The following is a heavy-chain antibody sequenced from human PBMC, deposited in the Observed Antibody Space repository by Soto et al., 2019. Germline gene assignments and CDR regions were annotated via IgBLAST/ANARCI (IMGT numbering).Heavy chain of an antibody. CDR2: ISYDGSNK. D-gene: IGHD6-6*01. CDR3: AKGDQYSSSHGDNYYYGMDV. CDR1: GFTFSSYG. Sequence: QVQLVESGGGVVQPGRSLRLSCAASGFTFSSYGMHWVRQAPGKGLEWVAVISYDGSNKYYADSVKGRFTISRDNSKNTLYLQMNSLRAEDTAVYYCAKGDQYSSSHGDNYYYGMDVWGQGTTVTVSS. V-gene: IGHV3-30*18. J-gene: IGHJ6*02.